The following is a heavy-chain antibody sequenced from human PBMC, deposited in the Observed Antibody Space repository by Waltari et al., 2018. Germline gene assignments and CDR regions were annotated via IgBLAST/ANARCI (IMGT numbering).Heavy chain of an antibody. D-gene: IGHD2-2*01. CDR2: INPRGGST. CDR1: GYTFTSDY. J-gene: IGHJ6*03. Sequence: QVQLVQSGAEVKKPGASVKVSCKASGYTFTSDYMHWVRQAPGQGLEWMGIINPRGGSTRDEEKFQGRVTMTRDTSTSTVYMELSSLRSEETAVYYCARAPYQLPTYYYYYYMDVWGKGTTVTVSS. V-gene: IGHV1-46*01. CDR3: ARAPYQLPTYYYYYYMDV.